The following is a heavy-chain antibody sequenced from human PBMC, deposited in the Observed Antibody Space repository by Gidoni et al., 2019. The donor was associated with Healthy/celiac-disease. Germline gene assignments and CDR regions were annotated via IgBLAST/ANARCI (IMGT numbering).Heavy chain of an antibody. V-gene: IGHV3-9*01. D-gene: IGHD3-10*01. CDR1: GFTFEDYA. J-gene: IGHJ4*02. CDR3: AKDIGVYGSGSYLDY. Sequence: EVQLVESGGGLVQPGRSLRLYCAASGFTFEDYAMHWVRQAPGKGLVWVSGISWNSGSIGYADSVKGRFTISRDNAKNSLYLQMNSLRAEDTALYYCAKDIGVYGSGSYLDYWGQGTLVTVSS. CDR2: ISWNSGSI.